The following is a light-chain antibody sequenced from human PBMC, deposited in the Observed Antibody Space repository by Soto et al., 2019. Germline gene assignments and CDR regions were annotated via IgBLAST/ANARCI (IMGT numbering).Light chain of an antibody. J-gene: IGLJ3*02. V-gene: IGLV2-14*01. CDR1: SSDVGGYNY. CDR3: SSYTSSRV. Sequence: QSALTQPASVSGSPGQSITISCTGTSSDVGGYNYVSWYQQHPGKAPKLMIYDVSNRPSGVSNRFSGSESGNTASLTISGLQAEDEADYYWSSYTSSRVFGGGTKLTVL. CDR2: DVS.